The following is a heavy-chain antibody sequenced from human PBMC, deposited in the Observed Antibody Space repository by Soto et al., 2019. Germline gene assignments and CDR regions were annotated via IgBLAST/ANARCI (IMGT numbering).Heavy chain of an antibody. Sequence: ASVKVSCKASGYTFTSYAMHWVRQAPGQRLEWMGWINAGNGNTKYSQKFQGRVTITRDTSASTAYMELSSLRSEDTAVYYCARVASFMVRGVISYCYYYMDVWGKGTTVTVSS. D-gene: IGHD3-10*01. CDR3: ARVASFMVRGVISYCYYYMDV. CDR2: INAGNGNT. CDR1: GYTFTSYA. J-gene: IGHJ6*03. V-gene: IGHV1-3*01.